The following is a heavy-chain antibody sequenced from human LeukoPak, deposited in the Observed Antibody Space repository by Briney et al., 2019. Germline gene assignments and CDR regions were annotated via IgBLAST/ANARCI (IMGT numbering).Heavy chain of an antibody. CDR2: IWYDGSNK. CDR3: ARDKTTTYYYGSGRPISFDP. Sequence: PGRSLRLSCAASGFTFSSYGMHWVRQAPGKGLEWVAVIWYDGSNKYYADSVKGRFTISRDNSKNTLYLQMNSLRAEDTAVYYCARDKTTTYYYGSGRPISFDPWGQEPWSPSPQ. D-gene: IGHD3-10*01. CDR1: GFTFSSYG. J-gene: IGHJ5*02. V-gene: IGHV3-33*01.